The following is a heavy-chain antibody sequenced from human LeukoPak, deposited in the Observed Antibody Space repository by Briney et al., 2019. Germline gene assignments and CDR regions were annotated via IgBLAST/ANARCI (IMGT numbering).Heavy chain of an antibody. CDR1: GFTFNSYV. CDR2: ISDDGSNK. Sequence: QPGRSLRLSCAASGFTFNSYVMHWVRQAPGKGLEWVAIISDDGSNKYYADSVKGRFTISRDNSKNTLYLQMNSLRAEDTAVYYCARDSGYSDYDSPKNWGQGTLVTVSS. CDR3: ARDSGYSDYDSPKN. V-gene: IGHV3-30-3*01. D-gene: IGHD5-12*01. J-gene: IGHJ4*02.